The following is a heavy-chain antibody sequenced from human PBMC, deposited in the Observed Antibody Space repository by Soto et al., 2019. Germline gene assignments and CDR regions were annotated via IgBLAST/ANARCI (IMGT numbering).Heavy chain of an antibody. CDR2: IYWDDDK. CDR1: GFSLSTSGVG. V-gene: IGHV2-5*02. D-gene: IGHD3-10*01. J-gene: IGHJ3*02. Sequence: QIPLKESGPSLVKPTQTLTLTCTFSGFSLSTSGVGVGWIRQPPGKALEWLALIYWDDDKRYSRSLKRRRTITNDASKNQGVRTMTTMDPVDTATYYCGHSLAYGSGAFDIWGQGTMVTVSS. CDR3: GHSLAYGSGAFDI.